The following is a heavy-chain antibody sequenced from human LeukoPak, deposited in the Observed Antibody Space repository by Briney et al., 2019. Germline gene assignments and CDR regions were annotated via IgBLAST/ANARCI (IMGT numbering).Heavy chain of an antibody. CDR2: IKQDGTEK. V-gene: IGHV3-7*01. J-gene: IGHJ4*02. CDR1: GFTFDDYG. D-gene: IGHD3-3*02. CDR3: ARDIFGVLDY. Sequence: GGSLRLSCAASGFTFDDYGMDWVRQAPGKGLGGVANIKQDGTEKYYVDSVKGRFTISRDNAKNSLYLQMNSLRVEDTAVYYCARDIFGVLDYWGQGTLVTVSS.